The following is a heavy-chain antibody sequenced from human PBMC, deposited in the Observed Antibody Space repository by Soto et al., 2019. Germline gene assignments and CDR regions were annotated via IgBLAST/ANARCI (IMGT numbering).Heavy chain of an antibody. CDR2: IIPILGIA. CDR1: GGTFSSYT. V-gene: IGHV1-69*02. D-gene: IGHD2-2*01. CDR3: ASAKGTSSNDY. J-gene: IGHJ4*02. Sequence: SVKVSCKACGGTFSSYTISWVRQAPGQGLEWMGRIIPILGIANYAQKFQGRVTITADKSTSTAYMELSSLRSEDTAVYYCASAKGTSSNDYWGQGTLVTVSS.